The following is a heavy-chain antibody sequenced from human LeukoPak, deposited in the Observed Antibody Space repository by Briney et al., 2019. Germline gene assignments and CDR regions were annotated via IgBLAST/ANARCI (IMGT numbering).Heavy chain of an antibody. CDR2: IYTSGST. CDR1: GGSISSGSYS. CDR3: ARVYGDSTGVDY. J-gene: IGHJ4*02. D-gene: IGHD4-17*01. Sequence: PSQTLSLTCTVSGGSISSGSYSWSWIRQPAGKGLEWIGRIYTSGSTDYNPSLKSRVTISVDTSKNQFSLKLSSVTAADTAVYYCARVYGDSTGVDYWGQGTLVTVSS. V-gene: IGHV4-61*02.